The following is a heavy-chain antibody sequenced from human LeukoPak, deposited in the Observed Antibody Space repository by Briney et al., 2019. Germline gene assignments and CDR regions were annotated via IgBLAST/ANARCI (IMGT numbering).Heavy chain of an antibody. CDR2: IRSKAYGGTT. J-gene: IGHJ4*02. CDR3: TRDPLYSSSWCDYFDY. Sequence: PGRSLRLSCTASGFTFGDYAMSWVRQAPGKGQEWVGFIRSKAYGGTTEYAASVKGRFTISRDDSKSIAYLQMNSLKTEDTAVYYCTRDPLYSSSWCDYFDYWGQGTLVTVSS. V-gene: IGHV3-49*04. CDR1: GFTFGDYA. D-gene: IGHD6-13*01.